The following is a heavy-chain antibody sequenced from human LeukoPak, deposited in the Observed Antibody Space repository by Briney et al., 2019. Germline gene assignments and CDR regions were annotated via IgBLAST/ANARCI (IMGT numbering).Heavy chain of an antibody. V-gene: IGHV1-69*05. D-gene: IGHD3-10*01. J-gene: IGHJ4*02. Sequence: SVKVSCKASGGTFSSYAISGVRQAPGQGLEGMGGIIPIFGKANYAQKFQGRVTITTDESTSTAYMELSSLRSEDTAVYYCPSGSGSYYFDYWGQGTLVTVSS. CDR2: IIPIFGKA. CDR3: PSGSGSYYFDY. CDR1: GGTFSSYA.